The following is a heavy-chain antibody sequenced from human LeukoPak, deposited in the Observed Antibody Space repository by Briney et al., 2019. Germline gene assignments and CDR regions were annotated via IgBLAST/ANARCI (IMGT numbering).Heavy chain of an antibody. J-gene: IGHJ4*02. V-gene: IGHV3-30*03. CDR1: GFTFSSYT. Sequence: GRSLRLSCAASGFTFSSYTMHWVRQAPGKGLEWVAVISYDGSNKYYADSVKGRFTISRDNSKNTLFLQMNSLRAEDTAVYYCARGSSWPDYWGQGTLVTVSS. CDR2: ISYDGSNK. D-gene: IGHD6-13*01. CDR3: ARGSSWPDY.